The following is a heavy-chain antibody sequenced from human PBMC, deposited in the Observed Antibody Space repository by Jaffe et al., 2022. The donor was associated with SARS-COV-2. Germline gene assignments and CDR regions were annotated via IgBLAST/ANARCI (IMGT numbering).Heavy chain of an antibody. CDR2: ITNGGGGT. CDR3: AKQPALAGTYDY. D-gene: IGHD6-19*01. J-gene: IGHJ4*02. Sequence: EVQLLESGGDLVQPGGSLRLSCTASGFTFSNYAMSWVRQAPGKGLKWVSAITNGGGGTYYADSVKGRFTISRDNSKNMLFLQMDSLRADDTAVYYCAKQPALAGTYDYWGQGTLVTVSS. CDR1: GFTFSNYA. V-gene: IGHV3-23*01.